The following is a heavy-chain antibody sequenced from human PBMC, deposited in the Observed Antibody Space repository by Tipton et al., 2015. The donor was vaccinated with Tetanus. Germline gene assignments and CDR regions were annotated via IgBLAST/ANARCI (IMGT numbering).Heavy chain of an antibody. CDR1: RGSRSANY. CDR2: IQYNGIT. Sequence: TLSLTCAVSRGSRSANYWSWIRQSPGKGLEWIGYIQYNGITNYHPSLKSRVTISVDSSTSQFSLRLASVTAADTAVYYCAGGLVRWYEPWGRGTLVSVSS. V-gene: IGHV4-59*01. CDR3: AGGLVRWYEP. D-gene: IGHD3-10*01. J-gene: IGHJ5*02.